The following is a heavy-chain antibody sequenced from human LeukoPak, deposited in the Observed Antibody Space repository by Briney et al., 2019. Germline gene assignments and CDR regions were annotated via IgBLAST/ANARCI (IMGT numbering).Heavy chain of an antibody. CDR2: IYSGGST. CDR1: GFTVSSNY. Sequence: GGSLSLSCAASGFTVSSNYIRWVHQAPGKGLEGVSVIYSGGSTYYADSVKGRFTISRDNSKNTLYLQMNSLTAEDTAVYYCARAGAAAGTFDYWGQGTLVTVSS. J-gene: IGHJ4*02. V-gene: IGHV3-53*01. D-gene: IGHD6-13*01. CDR3: ARAGAAAGTFDY.